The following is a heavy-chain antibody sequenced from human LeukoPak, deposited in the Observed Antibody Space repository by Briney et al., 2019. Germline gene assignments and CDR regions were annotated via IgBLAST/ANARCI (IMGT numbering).Heavy chain of an antibody. Sequence: GGSLRLSCATSGFTFSSYGMHWVRQVPGKGLEWVTVISHDAKSTYHVDSVKGRFTISRDNSKNTLYLQMNSLRAEDTAVYYCAKDGGNYYDTAGNHLMRSYMDVWGKGTTVTVPS. J-gene: IGHJ6*04. CDR1: GFTFSSYG. D-gene: IGHD3-22*01. CDR2: ISHDAKST. CDR3: AKDGGNYYDTAGNHLMRSYMDV. V-gene: IGHV3-30*18.